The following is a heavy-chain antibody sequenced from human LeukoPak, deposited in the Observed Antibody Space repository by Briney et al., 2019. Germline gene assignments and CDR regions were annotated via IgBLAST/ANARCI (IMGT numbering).Heavy chain of an antibody. CDR1: GFTFSNYA. D-gene: IGHD2-15*01. CDR3: AKRADGCSGVSCYYYYMDV. J-gene: IGHJ6*03. V-gene: IGHV3-23*01. CDR2: NSGVGDNT. Sequence: PGGSLRLSCPASGFTFSNYAMNRVRQAPGKGLAWVSTNSGVGDNTYYAESVKGGFTMSRDNSKTTVNLQMNSLRVEDTAIYYCAKRADGCSGVSCYYYYMDVWGKGTTVTVSS.